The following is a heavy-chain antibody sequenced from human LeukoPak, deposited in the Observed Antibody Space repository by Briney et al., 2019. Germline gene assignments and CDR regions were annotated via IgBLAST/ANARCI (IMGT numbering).Heavy chain of an antibody. CDR2: ISYDGTTK. D-gene: IGHD1-26*01. V-gene: IGHV3-30-3*01. J-gene: IGHJ3*02. CDR3: ARVRIVGATYDAFDI. CDR1: GFTFSTYA. Sequence: PGGSLRLSCAASGFTFSTYAMHWVRRAPGKGLEWVAVISYDGTTKYHADSVKGRFTISRDNSKNTLYLQMNTLRAEDTAVYYCARVRIVGATYDAFDIWGQGTMVTVSS.